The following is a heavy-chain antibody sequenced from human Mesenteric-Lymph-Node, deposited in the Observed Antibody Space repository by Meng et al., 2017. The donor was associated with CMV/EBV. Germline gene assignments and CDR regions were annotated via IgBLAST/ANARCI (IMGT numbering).Heavy chain of an antibody. CDR3: ARGGGYCISTSCLRTGEF. CDR1: GYLSGYY. V-gene: IGHV4-34*01. CDR2: INHSGST. D-gene: IGHD2-2*01. Sequence: GYLSGYYWHWIRQPPGKGLEWIGEINHSGSTNYNPSLKSRVTIAVDTSNNQFSLKLTSVTAADTAVYYCARGGGYCISTSCLRTGEFWGQGTLVTVSS. J-gene: IGHJ4*02.